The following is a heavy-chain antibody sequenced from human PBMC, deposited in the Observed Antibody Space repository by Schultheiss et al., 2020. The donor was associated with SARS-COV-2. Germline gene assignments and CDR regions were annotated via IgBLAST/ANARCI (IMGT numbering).Heavy chain of an antibody. CDR1: GGSFSGYY. J-gene: IGHJ5*02. CDR3: ARNTGSDWFDP. V-gene: IGHV4-34*01. Sequence: SETLSLTCAVYGGSFSGYYWSWIRQPPGKGLEWIGYVRLSGSTDYNPSLKSRVTMSVDMSKNQFSLKLSSVTAADTAVYYCARNTGSDWFDPWGQGTPVTVSS. D-gene: IGHD5-18*01. CDR2: VRLSGST.